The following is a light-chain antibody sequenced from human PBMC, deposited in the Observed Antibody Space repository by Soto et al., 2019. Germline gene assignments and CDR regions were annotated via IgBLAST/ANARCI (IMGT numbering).Light chain of an antibody. CDR3: QQYDTSPGT. V-gene: IGKV3-20*01. CDR2: GAS. Sequence: EIVLTQSPDTLSLSPGERATLSCRASQSISRTHLVWYQQKPGQAPSLLIFGASSRATGIPDRFSGSGSGTDFTLTISGLEPEDFAVSYCQQYDTSPGTFGQGTKGAIK. J-gene: IGKJ1*01. CDR1: QSISRTH.